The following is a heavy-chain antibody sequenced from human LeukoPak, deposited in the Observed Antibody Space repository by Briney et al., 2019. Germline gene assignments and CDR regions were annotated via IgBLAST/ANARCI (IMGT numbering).Heavy chain of an antibody. CDR2: ISGSGGST. CDR1: GFTFSSYA. J-gene: IGHJ1*01. V-gene: IGHV3-23*01. D-gene: IGHD3-10*01. CDR3: AKGRSSMARGYFQH. Sequence: GGSLRLSCAASGFTFSSYAMSWVRQAPGKGLEWVSAISGSGGSTYYADSVKGRFTISIHNSKNTLYLQMNSLRAEDTAVYYCAKGRSSMARGYFQHWGQGTLVTVSS.